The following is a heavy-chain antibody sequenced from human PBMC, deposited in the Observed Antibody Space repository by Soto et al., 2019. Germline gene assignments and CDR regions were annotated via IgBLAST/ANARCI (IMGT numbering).Heavy chain of an antibody. Sequence: SETLSLTCAVYGGSFSGYYWSWIRQPPGKGLEWIGEINHSGSTNYNPSLKSRVTISVDTSKNQFSLKLSSVTAADTAVYYCARGPNTGYFHIWGQGTMVTVSS. D-gene: IGHD5-12*01. J-gene: IGHJ3*02. CDR1: GGSFSGYY. CDR3: ARGPNTGYFHI. V-gene: IGHV4-34*01. CDR2: INHSGST.